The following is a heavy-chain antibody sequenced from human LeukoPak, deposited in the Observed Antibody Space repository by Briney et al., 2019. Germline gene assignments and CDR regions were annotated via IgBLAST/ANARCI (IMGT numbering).Heavy chain of an antibody. CDR3: ARDLGWRDSSGSSDY. D-gene: IGHD3-22*01. V-gene: IGHV1-69*05. J-gene: IGHJ4*02. CDR2: IISIFGTA. Sequence: GASVKVSCKASGGTFSSYAISWVRQAPGQGLEWMRGIISIFGTANYAQKFQGRVTMTTDTSTSTAYMELRSLRSDDTAVYYCARDLGWRDSSGSSDYWGQGTLVTVSS. CDR1: GGTFSSYA.